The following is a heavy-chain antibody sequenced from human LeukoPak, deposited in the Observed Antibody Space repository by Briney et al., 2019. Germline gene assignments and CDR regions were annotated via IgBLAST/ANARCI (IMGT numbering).Heavy chain of an antibody. CDR2: ISGSGGST. CDR3: AKTLGYCSSTSCPWGDY. D-gene: IGHD2-2*01. J-gene: IGHJ4*02. Sequence: GGSLRLSCAASGFTFSSYAMSWVRQAPGKGLEWVSAISGSGGSTYYADSVKGRFTISRDNSKNTLYLQMNSLRAEDTAVYYCAKTLGYCSSTSCPWGDYWGQGTLVTVSS. V-gene: IGHV3-23*01. CDR1: GFTFSSYA.